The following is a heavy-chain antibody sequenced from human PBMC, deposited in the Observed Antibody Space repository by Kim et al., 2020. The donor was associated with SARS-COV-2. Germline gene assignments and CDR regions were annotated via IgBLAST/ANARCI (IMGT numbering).Heavy chain of an antibody. CDR3: AKGGYDILTGLPWFDP. Sequence: GGSLRLSCAASGFTFSSYGMHWVRQAPGKGLEWVAVISYDGSNKYYADSVKGRFTISRDNSKNTLYLQMNSLRAEDTAVYYCAKGGYDILTGLPWFDPWGQGTLVTVSS. D-gene: IGHD3-9*01. CDR1: GFTFSSYG. V-gene: IGHV3-30*18. CDR2: ISYDGSNK. J-gene: IGHJ5*02.